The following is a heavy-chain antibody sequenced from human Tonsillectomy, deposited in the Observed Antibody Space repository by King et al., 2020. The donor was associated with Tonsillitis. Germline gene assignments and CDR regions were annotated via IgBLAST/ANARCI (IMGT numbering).Heavy chain of an antibody. CDR2: IYYSGST. V-gene: IGHV4-59*08. CDR3: ANGTPDCCSTSCYHFFGY. J-gene: IGHJ4*02. Sequence: QLQESGPGLVKPSETLSLTCTVSGGSISSYYWSWIRQPPGKGLEWIGYIYYSGSTNYNPSLKSRVTISVDTSKNQFSLKPSSLTAADTAVYYCANGTPDCCSTSCYHFFGYWGQGTLVTVSS. D-gene: IGHD2-2*01. CDR1: GGSISSYY.